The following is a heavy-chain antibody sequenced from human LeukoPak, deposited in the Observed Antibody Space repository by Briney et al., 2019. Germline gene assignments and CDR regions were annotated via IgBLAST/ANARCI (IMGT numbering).Heavy chain of an antibody. D-gene: IGHD3-16*02. CDR2: IYYSGST. Sequence: PSETLSLTCTVSGGSISSGDYYWSWIRQPPGKGLEWIGYIYYSGSTYYNPSLKSRVTISVDTSKNQFSLKLSSVTAADTAVYYCAREMITFGGVIGNFDYWGQGTLATVSS. CDR3: AREMITFGGVIGNFDY. V-gene: IGHV4-30-4*01. J-gene: IGHJ4*02. CDR1: GGSISSGDYY.